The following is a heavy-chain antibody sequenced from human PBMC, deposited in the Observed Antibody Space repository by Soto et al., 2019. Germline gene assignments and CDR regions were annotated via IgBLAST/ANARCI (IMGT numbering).Heavy chain of an antibody. CDR2: INHSGST. V-gene: IGHV4-34*01. J-gene: IGHJ4*02. CDR3: ARGGGPEPLHYYDSSGYLDY. Sequence: SETLSLTCAVYGGSFSGYYWSWIRQPPGKGLEWIGEINHSGSTNYNPSLKSRVTISVDTSKNQFSLKLSSVTAADTAVYYCARGGGPEPLHYYDSSGYLDYWGQGTLVTVSS. CDR1: GGSFSGYY. D-gene: IGHD3-22*01.